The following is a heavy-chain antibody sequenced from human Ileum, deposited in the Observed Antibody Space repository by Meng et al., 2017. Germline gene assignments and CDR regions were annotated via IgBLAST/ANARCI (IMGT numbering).Heavy chain of an antibody. CDR3: TRSSSHYSGHNY. D-gene: IGHD4-23*01. V-gene: IGHV6-1*01. CDR1: GDSVSSNSAA. Sequence: QVPLHQSGPGLVKPSQTLSLTCAISGDSVSSNSAAWNWFRQSPSRGLQWLGRTYYRSKWFNDYAVSVKSRITINPDTSKNQFSLQLNSVTPDDTAVFYCTRSSSHYSGHNYWGQGTLVTVSS. J-gene: IGHJ4*02. CDR2: TYYRSKWFN.